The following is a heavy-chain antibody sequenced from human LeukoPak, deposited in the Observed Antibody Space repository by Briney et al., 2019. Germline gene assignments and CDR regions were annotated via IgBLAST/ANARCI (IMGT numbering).Heavy chain of an antibody. CDR2: IYPGDSDT. D-gene: IGHD3-22*01. Sequence: KPGESLRISCKGSGYSFTSYWISWVRQMPGEGLEWMGTIYPGDSDTRYSPSFQDQVTISADKSISSAYLQWSSLKASDTAMYYCARRHDNTGYFVYWGQGTLVTVSS. CDR1: GYSFTSYW. J-gene: IGHJ4*02. CDR3: ARRHDNTGYFVY. V-gene: IGHV5-51*01.